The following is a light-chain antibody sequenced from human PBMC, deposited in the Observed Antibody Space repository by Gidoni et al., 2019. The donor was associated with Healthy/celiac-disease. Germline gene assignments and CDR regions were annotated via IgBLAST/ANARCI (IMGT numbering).Light chain of an antibody. Sequence: EIVLTQSPGTLSLSPGERATVSCRASQSVSSSYLAWYQQKPGQAPRLLIYGASSRATGIPDRFSVSGSGTDFTLTLSRLDPEAFAVYYCQQYGSSPPMYTFGQGTKLEI. CDR2: GAS. V-gene: IGKV3-20*01. CDR3: QQYGSSPPMYT. J-gene: IGKJ2*01. CDR1: QSVSSSY.